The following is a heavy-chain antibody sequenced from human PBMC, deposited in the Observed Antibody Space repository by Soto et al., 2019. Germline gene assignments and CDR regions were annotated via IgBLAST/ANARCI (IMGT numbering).Heavy chain of an antibody. CDR2: ISWNSGSI. CDR1: GFTFDDYA. Sequence: EVQLVESGGGLVQPGRSLRLSCAASGFTFDDYAMHWVRQAPGKGLEWVSGISWNSGSIGYADSVKGRFTISRDNAKNFLVLQMNRLRAEGKALYYCAKDSGFLWFRERSLPDFWGQGTLVTVSS. D-gene: IGHD3-10*01. V-gene: IGHV3-9*01. CDR3: AKDSGFLWFRERSLPDF. J-gene: IGHJ4*02.